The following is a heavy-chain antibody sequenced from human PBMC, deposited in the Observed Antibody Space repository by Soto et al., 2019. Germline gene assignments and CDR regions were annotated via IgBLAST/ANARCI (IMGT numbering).Heavy chain of an antibody. CDR3: ARHSTSAPKDY. D-gene: IGHD3-10*01. V-gene: IGHV5-51*01. Sequence: GESLKISCKGSGYSFTTYWIAWVRQMPGKGLEWVGIIYPGDSDTRYSPSFEGHVTISVDRSISTAFLQWNSLKASDNAIYYCARHSTSAPKDYWGQGTLVTVSS. J-gene: IGHJ4*01. CDR1: GYSFTTYW. CDR2: IYPGDSDT.